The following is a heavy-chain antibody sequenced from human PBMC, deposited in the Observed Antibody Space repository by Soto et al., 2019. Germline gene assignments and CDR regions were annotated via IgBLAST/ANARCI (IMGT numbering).Heavy chain of an antibody. CDR2: IKTTADGGTT. Sequence: EVQLVESGGDLVRPGGSLTLSCATSGFTFTRAWMNWVRQAPGGGLEWIGRIKTTADGGTTDFAAPVRGRFAISRDDSTNTLYLHMNSLKSDDTAVYYCTPLGHRRRLIDDYWGQGTLVTVSS. J-gene: IGHJ4*02. V-gene: IGHV3-15*01. CDR1: GFTFTRAW. D-gene: IGHD2-21*01. CDR3: TPLGHRRRLIDDY.